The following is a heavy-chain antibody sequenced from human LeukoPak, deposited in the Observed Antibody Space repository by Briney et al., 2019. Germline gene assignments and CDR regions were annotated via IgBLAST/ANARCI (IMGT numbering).Heavy chain of an antibody. D-gene: IGHD3-16*01. CDR3: ARFGAVDAFDI. Sequence: SETLSLTCSVSGGPISSSSYYWGWIRQPPGKGLEWIGTFYYSGSTHYNPSLKSRVTISVDTSKNQFSLKLSSVTAADTAVYYRARFGAVDAFDIWGQGTMVTVSS. CDR1: GGPISSSSYY. V-gene: IGHV4-39*07. J-gene: IGHJ3*02. CDR2: FYYSGST.